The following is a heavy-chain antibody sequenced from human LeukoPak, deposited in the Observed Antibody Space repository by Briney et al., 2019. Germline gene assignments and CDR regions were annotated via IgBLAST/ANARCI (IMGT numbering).Heavy chain of an antibody. CDR1: GYSFNIYG. J-gene: IGHJ4*02. V-gene: IGHV1-69*13. CDR2: IIPIFGTA. CDR3: ARGEVPPHYFDS. Sequence: ASVKVSCKGSGYSFNIYGMNWVRQAPGQGLEWMGGIIPIFGTANYAQRFQGRVTITADESTTTAYMEVSSLRSEDTAVYYCARGEVPPHYFDSWGQGTLVTVSS.